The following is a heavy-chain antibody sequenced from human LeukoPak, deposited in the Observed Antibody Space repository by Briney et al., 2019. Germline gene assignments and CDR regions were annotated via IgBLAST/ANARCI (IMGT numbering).Heavy chain of an antibody. CDR1: GGTFSSYA. Sequence: GASVTVSCKASGGTFSSYAMSWVRQAPGQGLEWMGGISRNGGTTNYAKKLQGRVTITADESTRTAYMELSSLRSEDTAVYYCARDRGSGSYLLPYWGQGTLVTVSS. D-gene: IGHD3-10*01. CDR2: ISRNGGTT. J-gene: IGHJ4*02. V-gene: IGHV1-69*01. CDR3: ARDRGSGSYLLPY.